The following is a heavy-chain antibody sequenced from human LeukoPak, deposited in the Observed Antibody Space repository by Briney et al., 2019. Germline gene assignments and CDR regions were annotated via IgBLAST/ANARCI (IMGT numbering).Heavy chain of an antibody. CDR1: GYSFTSYW. CDR3: ARRIGYSGYDYYFDY. D-gene: IGHD5-12*01. J-gene: IGHJ4*02. CDR2: IYPGDSDT. Sequence: GESLKISCKGSGYSFTSYWIGWVRQMPGKGLEWMGIIYPGDSDTRYSPSSQGQVTISADKSISTAYLQWSSLKASDTAMYYCARRIGYSGYDYYFDYWGQGTLVTVSS. V-gene: IGHV5-51*01.